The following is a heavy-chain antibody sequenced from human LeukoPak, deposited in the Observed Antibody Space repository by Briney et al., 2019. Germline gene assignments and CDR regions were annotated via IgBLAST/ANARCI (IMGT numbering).Heavy chain of an antibody. CDR2: INPNSGGT. CDR3: ARDIIAAAGTSGWLGPYY. D-gene: IGHD6-13*01. J-gene: IGHJ4*02. CDR1: GYTFTGYY. Sequence: ASVKVSCKASGYTFTGYYMHWVRQAPGQGLEWMGWINPNSGGTNYAQKFQGRVTMTRDTSISTAYMELSRLRSDDTAVYYCARDIIAAAGTSGWLGPYYWGQGTLVTVSS. V-gene: IGHV1-2*02.